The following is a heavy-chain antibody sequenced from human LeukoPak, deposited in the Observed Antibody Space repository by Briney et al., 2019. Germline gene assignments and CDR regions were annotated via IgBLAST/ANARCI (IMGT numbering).Heavy chain of an antibody. Sequence: SETLSLTCAIYGGSFSGYYWSWIRQPPGKGLEWIGEINHSGSTNYNPSLKSRVTISVDTSKNQFSLKLSSVTAADTAAYYCARGRGISAAGRVPFDYWGQGTLVTVSS. CDR3: ARGRGISAAGRVPFDY. J-gene: IGHJ4*02. CDR1: GGSFSGYY. CDR2: INHSGST. D-gene: IGHD6-13*01. V-gene: IGHV4-34*01.